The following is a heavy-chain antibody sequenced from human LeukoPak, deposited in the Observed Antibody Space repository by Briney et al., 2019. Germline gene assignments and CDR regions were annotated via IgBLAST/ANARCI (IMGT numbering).Heavy chain of an antibody. CDR3: ARESDGDYVPFDY. Sequence: PSETLSLTCTVSGGSISSYYWSWIRQPPGKALEWIGYIYYSGSTNYNPSLKSRVTISVDTSKNQFSLKLSSVTAADTAVYYCARESDGDYVPFDYWGQGTLVTVSS. CDR1: GGSISSYY. V-gene: IGHV4-59*01. D-gene: IGHD4-17*01. J-gene: IGHJ4*02. CDR2: IYYSGST.